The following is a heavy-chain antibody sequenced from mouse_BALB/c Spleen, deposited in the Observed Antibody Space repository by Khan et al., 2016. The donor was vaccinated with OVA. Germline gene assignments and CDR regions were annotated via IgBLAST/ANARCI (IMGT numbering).Heavy chain of an antibody. V-gene: IGHV1-87*01. CDR2: IYPGDGDT. CDR1: GYTFTSYW. D-gene: IGHD2-14*01. J-gene: IGHJ2*01. Sequence: VQLQESGAELARPGASVKLSCKSSGYTFTSYWMQWVKQRPGQGLEWIGTIYPGDGDTRYTQKFKGKATLTADKSSSTAFMQLSNLASEDSAVYYCASYRFDYFDYWGQGTTLTVSS. CDR3: ASYRFDYFDY.